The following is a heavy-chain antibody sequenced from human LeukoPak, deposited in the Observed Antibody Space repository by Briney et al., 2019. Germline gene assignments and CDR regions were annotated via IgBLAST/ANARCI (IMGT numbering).Heavy chain of an antibody. V-gene: IGHV3-11*01. CDR3: ARDTEKSPGYYYGMDV. J-gene: IGHJ6*02. Sequence: PGGSLRLSCAASGFTFSDYYMSWIRQAPGKGLEWVSYISSSGSIIYYADSVKGRFTISRDNAKNSLYLQMNSLRAEDTAVYYCARDTEKSPGYYYGMDVWGHGTTVTVSS. D-gene: IGHD4-11*01. CDR1: GFTFSDYY. CDR2: ISSSGSII.